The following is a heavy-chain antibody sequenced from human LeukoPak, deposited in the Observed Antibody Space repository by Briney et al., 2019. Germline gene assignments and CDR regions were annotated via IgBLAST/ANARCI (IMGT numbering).Heavy chain of an antibody. Sequence: SETLSLTCTVSGGSISSYYWSWIRQPPGKGLEWIGYIYYSGSTNYNPSLKSRVTISVDTSKNQFSLKLSSVTAADTAVYYCAREPSESFIDYWGQGTLVTVSS. V-gene: IGHV4-59*01. CDR1: GGSISSYY. D-gene: IGHD1-26*01. J-gene: IGHJ4*02. CDR2: IYYSGST. CDR3: AREPSESFIDY.